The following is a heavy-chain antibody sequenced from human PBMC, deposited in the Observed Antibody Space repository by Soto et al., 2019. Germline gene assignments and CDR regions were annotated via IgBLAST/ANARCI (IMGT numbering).Heavy chain of an antibody. J-gene: IGHJ6*02. D-gene: IGHD2-2*01. CDR3: AKDSGYQLPDNYFYYGLDV. CDR2: ISYDEIDK. CDR1: GVTCPSHG. Sequence: GGPLILSWAASGVTCPSHGMHLVRPPPGKGLEWVAAISYDEIDKKYASSVKGRFTVSRDNVKNTLSLQMNSLRPEDTAVYYCAKDSGYQLPDNYFYYGLDVWGQGTTVTVSS. V-gene: IGHV3-30*18.